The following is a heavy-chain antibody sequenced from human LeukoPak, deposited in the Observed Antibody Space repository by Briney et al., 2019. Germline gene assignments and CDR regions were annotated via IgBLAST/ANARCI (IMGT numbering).Heavy chain of an antibody. CDR3: ARGPGNSSWLFSEYFQH. J-gene: IGHJ1*01. D-gene: IGHD6-13*01. Sequence: PSETLSLTCAVYGGSFSGYYWSWIRQPPGKGLEWIGEINHSGSTNYNPSLKGRVTISVDTSKNQFSLKLSSVTAADTAVYYCARGPGNSSWLFSEYFQHWGQGTLVTVSS. CDR2: INHSGST. CDR1: GGSFSGYY. V-gene: IGHV4-34*01.